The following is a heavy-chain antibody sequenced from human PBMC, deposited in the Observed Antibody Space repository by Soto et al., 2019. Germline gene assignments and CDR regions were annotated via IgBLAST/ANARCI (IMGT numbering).Heavy chain of an antibody. Sequence: EVQLVESGGGLVQPGGSLRLSCAASGFTFSSYWMHWVRQAPGKGLAWVSRISSDGTTTTYADSVKGRFTISRDNAKKTLYLQMNSLRAEDTAVYYCARVPYCSSSGCYSWFDPWGQGTLVTVSS. CDR1: GFTFSSYW. J-gene: IGHJ5*02. CDR2: ISSDGTTT. D-gene: IGHD2-2*01. V-gene: IGHV3-74*01. CDR3: ARVPYCSSSGCYSWFDP.